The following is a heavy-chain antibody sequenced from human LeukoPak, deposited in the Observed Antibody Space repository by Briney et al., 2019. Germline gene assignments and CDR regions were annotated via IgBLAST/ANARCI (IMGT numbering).Heavy chain of an antibody. CDR1: GFPFSSYW. CDR2: IKQDGSKK. Sequence: GGSLRLSCVASGFPFSSYWMTWVRQAPGEGLEWVANIKQDGSKKSYVDSVKGRFTISRDNAKNSLYLPMHSLRAEDTAIYYCTRVGYLAQGIDHWGQGTLVTVSS. V-gene: IGHV3-7*04. D-gene: IGHD5-12*01. CDR3: TRVGYLAQGIDH. J-gene: IGHJ1*01.